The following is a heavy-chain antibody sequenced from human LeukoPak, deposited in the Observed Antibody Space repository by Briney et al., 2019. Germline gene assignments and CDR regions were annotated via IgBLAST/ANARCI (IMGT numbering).Heavy chain of an antibody. V-gene: IGHV3-23*01. CDR3: AKRGQYYGSGSLIDY. Sequence: GGSLRLSCAASGFTFSSYAMSWVRQAPGKGLEWVSAIRGSGGSTYYADSVKGRFTISRDNSKNTLYLQMNSLRAEDTAVYYCAKRGQYYGSGSLIDYWGQGTLVTVSS. CDR2: IRGSGGST. D-gene: IGHD3-10*01. J-gene: IGHJ4*02. CDR1: GFTFSSYA.